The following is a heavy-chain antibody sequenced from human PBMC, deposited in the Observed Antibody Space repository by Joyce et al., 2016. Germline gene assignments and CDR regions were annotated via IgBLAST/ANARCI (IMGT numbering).Heavy chain of an antibody. CDR3: ATPLLAGATRGPFDY. CDR1: GGTFSTSS. CDR2: IIPVFRAT. Sequence: QVQLMQSGAEVRKPGSSVTVSCKASGGTFSTSSINWVRQASGQGLEWMGGIIPVFRATNDAQMFQGRVTITADEPTSTVYMELNRLRFDDTAIYYCATPLLAGATRGPFDYWGQGALVTVSS. V-gene: IGHV1-69*01. D-gene: IGHD2-15*01. J-gene: IGHJ4*02.